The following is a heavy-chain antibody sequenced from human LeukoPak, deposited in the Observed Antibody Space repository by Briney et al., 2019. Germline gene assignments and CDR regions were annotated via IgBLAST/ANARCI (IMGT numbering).Heavy chain of an antibody. CDR3: ARDEGPDDRWFGEPYYFDY. CDR2: ISSSSSYI. V-gene: IGHV3-21*01. D-gene: IGHD3-10*01. J-gene: IGHJ4*02. CDR1: GFTFSSYS. Sequence: PGGSLRLSCAASGFTFSSYSMNWVRQAPGKGLEWVSSISSSSSYIYYADSVKGRFTISRDNAKNSLYLQMNSLRAEDTAVYYCARDEGPDDRWFGEPYYFDYWGQGTLVTVSS.